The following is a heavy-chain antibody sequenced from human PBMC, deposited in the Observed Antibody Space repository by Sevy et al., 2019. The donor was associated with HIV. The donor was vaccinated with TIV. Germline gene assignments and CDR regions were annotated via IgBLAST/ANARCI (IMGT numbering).Heavy chain of an antibody. J-gene: IGHJ6*02. D-gene: IGHD5-18*01. V-gene: IGHV3-30*18. CDR1: GFTFSSYG. CDR3: AKDLLAMKGPMDV. CDR2: ISYDGSNK. Sequence: GGSLRLSCAASGFTFSSYGMHWVRQAPGKGLEWVAVISYDGSNKYYAYSMNGRFTISRDNSKNTPYLQMNSLRAEDTAVYYCAKDLLAMKGPMDVWGQGTTVTVSS.